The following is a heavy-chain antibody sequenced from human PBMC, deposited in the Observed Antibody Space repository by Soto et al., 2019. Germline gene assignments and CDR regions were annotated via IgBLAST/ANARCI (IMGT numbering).Heavy chain of an antibody. CDR2: ISSSSSTI. J-gene: IGHJ4*02. V-gene: IGHV3-48*02. CDR3: ARDKDVLRYFDWLLQVDY. CDR1: GFTFSSYS. D-gene: IGHD3-9*01. Sequence: GGSLRLSCAASGFTFSSYSMNWVRQAPGKGLEWVSYISSSSSTIYYADSVKGRFTISRDNAKNSLYLQMNGLRDEDTAVYYCARDKDVLRYFDWLLQVDYWGQGTLVTVSS.